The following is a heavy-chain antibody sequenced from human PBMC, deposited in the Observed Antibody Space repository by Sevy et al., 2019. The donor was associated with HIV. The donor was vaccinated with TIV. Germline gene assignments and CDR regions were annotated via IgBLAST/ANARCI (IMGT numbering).Heavy chain of an antibody. D-gene: IGHD6-13*01. CDR3: ARDFGPGIAAAPDL. CDR1: GFTFSSYN. CDR2: ISSSSTYI. Sequence: GGSLRLSCAASGFTFSSYNMNWVRQAPGKGLEWVSSISSSSTYIYYADSVQVRFTISRDNAKNSLFLQMNSLRAEDTAVYHCARDFGPGIAAAPDLWGRGTLVTVSS. J-gene: IGHJ2*01. V-gene: IGHV3-21*01.